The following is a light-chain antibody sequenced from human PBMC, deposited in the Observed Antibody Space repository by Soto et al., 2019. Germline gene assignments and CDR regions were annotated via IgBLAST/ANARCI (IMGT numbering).Light chain of an antibody. Sequence: QSALTQPPSASGSPGQSVTISCTGTSGDIGGYDYVSWYQQHPGKAPKLMIYEVTKRPLGVPDRFSGSKSGNTASLTVSGLQAEDEADYYCSSYAGMYTYVFGTGTKVTVL. CDR1: SGDIGGYDY. CDR2: EVT. V-gene: IGLV2-8*01. CDR3: SSYAGMYTYV. J-gene: IGLJ1*01.